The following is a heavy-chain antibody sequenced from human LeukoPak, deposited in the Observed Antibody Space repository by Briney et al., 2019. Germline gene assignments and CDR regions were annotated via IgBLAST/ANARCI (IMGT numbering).Heavy chain of an antibody. CDR3: ARDVAGSGSL. CDR1: GFTYTDYS. J-gene: IGHJ4*02. Sequence: HSGGSLRLSCSASGFTYTDYSMSWVRQVPGKGLEWVARINEHGSITDYADSVKDRLTVSRDNAWNTLYLQMNSLRAEDTAVYYCARDVAGSGSLWGQGTLITVSS. D-gene: IGHD3-10*01. V-gene: IGHV3-74*01. CDR2: INEHGSIT.